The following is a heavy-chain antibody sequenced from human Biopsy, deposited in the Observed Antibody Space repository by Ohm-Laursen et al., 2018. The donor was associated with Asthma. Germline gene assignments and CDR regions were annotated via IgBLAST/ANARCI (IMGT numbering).Heavy chain of an antibody. CDR2: VNTGNGDT. J-gene: IGHJ6*02. V-gene: IGHV1-3*04. D-gene: IGHD5-12*01. CDR1: GYNFISFA. Sequence: ASVKASCKASGYNFISFAIHWVRQAPGQRLEWMGWVNTGNGDTKYSQKFQGRVSITRDTSATTAYLEVSSLTSEDTAVYYCARSAETYSGFDSNYYGMDVWGQGTRVTVSS. CDR3: ARSAETYSGFDSNYYGMDV.